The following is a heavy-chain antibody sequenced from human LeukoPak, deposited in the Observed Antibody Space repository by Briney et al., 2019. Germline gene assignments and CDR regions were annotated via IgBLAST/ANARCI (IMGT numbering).Heavy chain of an antibody. V-gene: IGHV3-23*01. CDR2: ISGSGGST. CDR1: GFTFSSYA. Sequence: GGSLRLSCAASGFTFSSYAMIWVRQAPGKGLEWVSAISGSGGSTYYADSVKGRFSISRDNSKNTLYLQVNGLRTEDTAVYYCAKDRLLNCRGDCYIFDYWGQGTVVTVSS. CDR3: AKDRLLNCRGDCYIFDY. J-gene: IGHJ4*02. D-gene: IGHD2-21*02.